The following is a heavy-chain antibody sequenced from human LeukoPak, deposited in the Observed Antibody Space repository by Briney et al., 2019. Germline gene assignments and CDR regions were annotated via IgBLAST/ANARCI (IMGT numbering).Heavy chain of an antibody. CDR3: ARSLGSSGYQDY. J-gene: IGHJ4*02. CDR1: GFTFSSYA. V-gene: IGHV3-74*01. CDR2: INSDGSST. Sequence: GGSLRLSCAASGFTFSSYAMSWVRQAPGKGLVWVSRINSDGSSTSYADSVKGRFTISRDNAKNTVYLQMNSLRAEDTAVYYCARSLGSSGYQDYWGQGTLVTVSS. D-gene: IGHD3-22*01.